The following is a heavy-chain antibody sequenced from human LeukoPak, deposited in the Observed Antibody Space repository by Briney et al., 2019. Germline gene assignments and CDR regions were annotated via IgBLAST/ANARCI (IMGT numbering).Heavy chain of an antibody. D-gene: IGHD6-19*01. CDR3: ARGYSSGWFGPGDRRTDYYYYYGMDV. V-gene: IGHV1-2*04. CDR2: INPNSGGT. CDR1: GYTFTGYY. J-gene: IGHJ6*04. Sequence: GASVKVSCKASGYTFTGYYMHWVRQAPGQGLEWMGWINPNSGGTNYAQKFQGWVTMTRDTSISTAYMELSRLRSDDTAVYYCARGYSSGWFGPGDRRTDYYYYYGMDVWGKGTTVTVSS.